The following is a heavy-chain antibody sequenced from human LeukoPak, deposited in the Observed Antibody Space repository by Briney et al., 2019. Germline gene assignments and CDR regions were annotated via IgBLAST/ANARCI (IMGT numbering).Heavy chain of an antibody. D-gene: IGHD3-22*01. CDR2: INPNSGVT. Sequence: ASMKVSCKASGYTFTGYFIHWVRQAPGQGLEWMGWINPNSGVTNYAHQFQGRVTLTRDTSIGTGYLELNSLRSDDTAVYYCAGVAYFFDSTGFYQGGDFDYWGQGTLVTVSS. CDR1: GYTFTGYF. V-gene: IGHV1-2*02. J-gene: IGHJ4*02. CDR3: AGVAYFFDSTGFYQGGDFDY.